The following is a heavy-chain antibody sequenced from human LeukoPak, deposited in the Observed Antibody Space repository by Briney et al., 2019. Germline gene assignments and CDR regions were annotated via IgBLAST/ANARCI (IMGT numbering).Heavy chain of an antibody. D-gene: IGHD3-3*01. V-gene: IGHV1-24*01. Sequence: ASVKVSCKVSGYTLTELSMHWVRQAPGKGLEGMGGFDPEDGETIYAQKFQGRVTMTEDTSTDTAYMELSSLRSEDTAVYYCATKGFYDFWSGYYKYFQHWGQGTLVTVSS. CDR2: FDPEDGET. CDR3: ATKGFYDFWSGYYKYFQH. J-gene: IGHJ1*01. CDR1: GYTLTELS.